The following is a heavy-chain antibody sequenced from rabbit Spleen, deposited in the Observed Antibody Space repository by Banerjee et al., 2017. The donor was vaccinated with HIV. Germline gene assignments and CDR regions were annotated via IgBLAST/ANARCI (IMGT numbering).Heavy chain of an antibody. Sequence: QEQLVESGGGLVKPEGSLTLTCKASGFSFSDRDVMCWVRQAPGKGLEWIACINTATGKAVYASWAKGRFTISKTSSNTVTLQMTSLTAADTATCFCAKDIDNGGRGYAYALQLWGQGTLVTVS. D-gene: IGHD6-1*01. CDR3: AKDIDNGGRGYAYALQL. V-gene: IGHV1S45*01. CDR1: GFSFSDRDV. J-gene: IGHJ4*01. CDR2: INTATGKA.